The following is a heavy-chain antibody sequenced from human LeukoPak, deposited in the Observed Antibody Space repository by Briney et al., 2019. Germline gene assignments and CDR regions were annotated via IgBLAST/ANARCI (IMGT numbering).Heavy chain of an antibody. J-gene: IGHJ4*02. V-gene: IGHV4-31*03. CDR3: ARDSSAYNNLDY. Sequence: SETLPLTCSVSGGSLSRGGYYWRWIPQPPGRGLEWIGYIHYSASTFNNPSLKSRVTISVDTSKKQFSLRLSSVTAADTAVYYCARDSSAYNNLDYWGQGTLITVSS. CDR1: GGSLSRGGYY. D-gene: IGHD3-22*01. CDR2: IHYSAST.